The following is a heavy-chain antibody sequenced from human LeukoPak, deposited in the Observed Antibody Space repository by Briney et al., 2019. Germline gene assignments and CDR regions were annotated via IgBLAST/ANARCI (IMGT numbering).Heavy chain of an antibody. CDR3: ARAKGLFDY. CDR2: INPGGGTT. CDR1: GYTFATYY. V-gene: IGHV1-46*04. Sequence: ASVKVSCKASGYTFATYYMHWVRQAPGQGLEWMGMINPGGGTTSYAQKLQGRVTMTRDTSTSTVYMELSSLRSEDTAVFYCARAKGLFDYWGQGTLVTVSS. J-gene: IGHJ4*02.